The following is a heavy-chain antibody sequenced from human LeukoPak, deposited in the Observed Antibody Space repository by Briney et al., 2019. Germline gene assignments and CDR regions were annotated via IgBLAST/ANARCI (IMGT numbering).Heavy chain of an antibody. V-gene: IGHV4-39*02. D-gene: IGHD6-19*01. CDR3: ARSSGTGTFSY. J-gene: IGHJ4*02. CDR2: VYYGRSP. Sequence: PSETLSLTCTVSGDSISRSTYYWAWIRQPPGKGLEWIGSVYYGRSPYYNPSLESRATISVDTSKNHFSLKMSSVTAADAAVYYCARSSGTGTFSYWGQGTLVTVSS. CDR1: GDSISRSTYY.